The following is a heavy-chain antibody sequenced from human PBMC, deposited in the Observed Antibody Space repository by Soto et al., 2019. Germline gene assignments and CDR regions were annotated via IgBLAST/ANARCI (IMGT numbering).Heavy chain of an antibody. CDR2: ISDSGHYI. Sequence: PGGSLMLSYAASGFTFGLYWMDSVRQTPGKGLEWLSSISDSGHYIYYADSVKGRFTISRDNAKNSLFLQMNSLRGEDTAVYYCARSGLALPYSASHWFDPWGHGTLVNVSS. CDR1: GFTFGLYW. CDR3: ARSGLALPYSASHWFDP. D-gene: IGHD3-22*01. J-gene: IGHJ5*02. V-gene: IGHV3-21*01.